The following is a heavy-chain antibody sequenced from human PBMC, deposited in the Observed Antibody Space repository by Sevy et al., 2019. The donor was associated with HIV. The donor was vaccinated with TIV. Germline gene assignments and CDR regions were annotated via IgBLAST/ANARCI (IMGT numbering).Heavy chain of an antibody. D-gene: IGHD5-12*01. J-gene: IGHJ3*02. V-gene: IGHV1-69*13. Sequence: ASVKVSCKASGDTSSSYAITWVRQAPGQGLEWMGRITPMFQTPDYAQKFQDRVTITADESTSTAYMEVSSLRPDDSAMYYCARGGGDGHDHAFDIWGQGTMVTVSS. CDR1: GDTSSSYA. CDR2: ITPMFQTP. CDR3: ARGGGDGHDHAFDI.